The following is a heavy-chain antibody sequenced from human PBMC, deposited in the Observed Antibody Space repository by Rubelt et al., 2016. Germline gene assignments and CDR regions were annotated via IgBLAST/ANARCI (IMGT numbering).Heavy chain of an antibody. J-gene: IGHJ1*01. CDR2: IRYDGSNK. CDR3: AKPARLDYGINAEYFQH. D-gene: IGHD4-17*01. CDR1: GFTFSSYG. V-gene: IGHV3-30*02. Sequence: QVQLVESGGGVVQPGGSLRLSCAASGFTFSSYGMHWVRQAPGKGLEWVAFIRYDGSNKYYADSVTGRFTNSRDNSKNTLYLQMNSLRAEDTAVYYCAKPARLDYGINAEYFQHWGQGTLVTVSS.